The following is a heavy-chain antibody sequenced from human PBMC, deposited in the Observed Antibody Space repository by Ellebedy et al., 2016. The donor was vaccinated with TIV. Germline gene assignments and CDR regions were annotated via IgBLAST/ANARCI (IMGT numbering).Heavy chain of an antibody. CDR3: AKKYYYYYGMDV. CDR1: GFTFSSYA. CDR2: ISGSGGST. J-gene: IGHJ6*02. Sequence: GESLKISXAASGFTFSSYAMSWVRQAPGKGLEWVSAISGSGGSTYYADSVKGRFTISRDNSKNTLYLQMNSLRAEDTAVYYCAKKYYYYYGMDVWGQGTTVTVSS. V-gene: IGHV3-23*01.